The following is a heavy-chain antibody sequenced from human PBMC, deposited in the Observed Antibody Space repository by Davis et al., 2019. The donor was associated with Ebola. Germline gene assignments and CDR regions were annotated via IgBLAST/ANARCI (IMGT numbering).Heavy chain of an antibody. CDR1: GYTFTSYD. CDR2: INAGNGNT. V-gene: IGHV1-3*01. CDR3: ARLGIDSSNMYYYYYGMDV. D-gene: IGHD6-13*01. Sequence: AASVKVSCKASGYTFTSYDINWVRQAPGQRLEWMGWINAGNGNTKYSQKFQGRVTITRDTSASTAYMELSSLRSEDTAVYYCARLGIDSSNMYYYYYGMDVWGQGTTVTVSS. J-gene: IGHJ6*02.